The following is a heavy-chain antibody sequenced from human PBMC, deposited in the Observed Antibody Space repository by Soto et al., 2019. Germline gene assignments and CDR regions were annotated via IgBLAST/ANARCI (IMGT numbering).Heavy chain of an antibody. V-gene: IGHV3-11*04. J-gene: IGHJ6*02. CDR1: GFPLFDYY. CDR2: ISPSGDTI. Sequence: GGSQGLSRSASGFPLFDYYMTWIRQAPGKGLELVSHISPSGDTIYYADSVKGRFTISRDNARNSLYLQMNSLRAEDTAVYFCASLGRHGWGQGTTVTVSS. D-gene: IGHD3-16*01. CDR3: ASLGRHG.